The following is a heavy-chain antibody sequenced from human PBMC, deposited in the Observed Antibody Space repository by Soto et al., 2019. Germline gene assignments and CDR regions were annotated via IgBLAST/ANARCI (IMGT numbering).Heavy chain of an antibody. CDR2: ISAYNGNT. CDR3: ARDLPFYDFWSGYISGMDV. J-gene: IGHJ6*02. Sequence: QVQLVQSGAEVKKPGASVKVSCKASGYTFTSYGISWVRQAPGQGLEWMGWISAYNGNTNYAQKLQGRVTMTTDTSKSTAYMELRSLRSDDTDVYYCARDLPFYDFWSGYISGMDVWGQGTTVTVSS. CDR1: GYTFTSYG. D-gene: IGHD3-3*01. V-gene: IGHV1-18*04.